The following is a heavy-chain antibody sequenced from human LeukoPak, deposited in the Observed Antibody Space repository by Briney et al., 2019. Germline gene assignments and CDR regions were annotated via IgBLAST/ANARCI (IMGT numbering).Heavy chain of an antibody. V-gene: IGHV3-66*01. J-gene: IGHJ4*02. D-gene: IGHD2-15*01. Sequence: PGGSLRLSRAASGFTVSSNYMSWVRQAPGKGLEWVSVIYSGGSTYYADSVKGRFTISRDNSKNTLYLQMNSLRAEDTAVYYCARDHYSPDYFDYWGQGTLVTVSS. CDR1: GFTVSSNY. CDR2: IYSGGST. CDR3: ARDHYSPDYFDY.